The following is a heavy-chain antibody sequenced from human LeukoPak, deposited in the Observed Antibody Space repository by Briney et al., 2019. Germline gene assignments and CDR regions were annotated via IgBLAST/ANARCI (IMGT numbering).Heavy chain of an antibody. CDR3: ARDLEGYDILTGYSDAFDI. V-gene: IGHV4-59*01. CDR1: GGSISSYY. Sequence: SETLSLTCTASGGSISSYYWSWIRQPPGKGLEWIGYIYYSGSTNYNPSLKSRVTISVDTSKNQFSLKLSSVTAADTAVYYCARDLEGYDILTGYSDAFDIWGQGTMVTVSS. D-gene: IGHD3-9*01. CDR2: IYYSGST. J-gene: IGHJ3*02.